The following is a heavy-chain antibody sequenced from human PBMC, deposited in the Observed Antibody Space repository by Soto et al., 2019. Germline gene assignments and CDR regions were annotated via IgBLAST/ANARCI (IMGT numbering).Heavy chain of an antibody. Sequence: GASVKVSCKASGYTFTSYGISWVRQAPGQGLEWMGWISAYNGNTNYAQKLRGRVTMTTDTSTSTAYMELRSLRSDDTAVYYCARALGHDYGDYYFDYWGQGTLVTVSS. CDR1: GYTFTSYG. J-gene: IGHJ4*02. CDR3: ARALGHDYGDYYFDY. CDR2: ISAYNGNT. V-gene: IGHV1-18*01. D-gene: IGHD4-17*01.